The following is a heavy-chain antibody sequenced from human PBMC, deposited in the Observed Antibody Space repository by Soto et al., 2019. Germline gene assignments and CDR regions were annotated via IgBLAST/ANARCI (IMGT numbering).Heavy chain of an antibody. Sequence: EVQVVESGGGLVQPGGSLRLSCAASGFTVSTTYMSWVRQAPGKGLEWVSVIYSGGSTFYADSVRGRFTISRDNSKNTVNLQMNSLRAEDTAVYYCARDPWAADYWGQGTLVTVSS. CDR1: GFTVSTTY. CDR2: IYSGGST. V-gene: IGHV3-66*01. CDR3: ARDPWAADY. J-gene: IGHJ4*02. D-gene: IGHD3-16*01.